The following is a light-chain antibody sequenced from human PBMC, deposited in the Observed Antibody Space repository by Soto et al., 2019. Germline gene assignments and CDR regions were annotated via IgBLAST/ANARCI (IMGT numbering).Light chain of an antibody. V-gene: IGKV3-15*01. J-gene: IGKJ3*01. CDR2: SAS. CDR3: QQYNNWPPIT. CDR1: QSVSSN. Sequence: EIVMTQSPATLSVSPGERATLSCRASQSVSSNLAWYQQKPGQAPRLLIYSASTRATSIPARFSGSGSGTEFTLTISSLQSEDFAVYYCQQYNNWPPITFGPGTKVDIK.